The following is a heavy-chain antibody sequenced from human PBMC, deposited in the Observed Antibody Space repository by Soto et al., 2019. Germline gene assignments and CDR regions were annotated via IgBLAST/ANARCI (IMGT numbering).Heavy chain of an antibody. D-gene: IGHD2-2*01. CDR1: GFTFSDYY. CDR3: ARGGYCSSTSCYPQYFQH. CDR2: ISSSGSTI. V-gene: IGHV3-11*01. J-gene: IGHJ1*01. Sequence: GGSLRLSCAASGFTFSDYYMSWIRQAPGKGLEWVSYISSSGSTIYYADSVKGRFTISRDNAKNSLYLQMNSLRAEDTAVYYCARGGYCSSTSCYPQYFQHWGQGTLVTVSS.